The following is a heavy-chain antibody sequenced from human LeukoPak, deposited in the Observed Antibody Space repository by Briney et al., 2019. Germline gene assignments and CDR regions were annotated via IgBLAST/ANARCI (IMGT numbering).Heavy chain of an antibody. Sequence: PGGSLRLSCAASGFTFSGYWIHWVRQAPGEGLVWVSYIHSDGSTTSYAESVKGRFTISRDNSKNTLYLQMNSLRTEDTAVYYCARGGSYFDISGYYFYWGQGTLVTVSS. V-gene: IGHV3-74*01. D-gene: IGHD3-22*01. CDR3: ARGGSYFDISGYYFY. J-gene: IGHJ4*02. CDR1: GFTFSGYW. CDR2: IHSDGSTT.